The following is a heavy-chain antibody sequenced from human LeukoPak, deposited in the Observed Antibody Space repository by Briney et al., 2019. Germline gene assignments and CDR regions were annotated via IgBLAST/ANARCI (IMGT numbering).Heavy chain of an antibody. CDR3: ARRGSSRWGDGNDY. CDR1: GGSIRSYY. Sequence: SETLSLTCTVSGGSIRSYYGSWIRQPPGKGLEGIGYIYNSGSTKSNPSLKSRVTMSVDTSKNQFSLKLSSVTAADTAVYYCARRGSSRWGDGNDYWGQGTLVTVSS. V-gene: IGHV4-59*08. CDR2: IYNSGST. J-gene: IGHJ4*02. D-gene: IGHD6-13*01.